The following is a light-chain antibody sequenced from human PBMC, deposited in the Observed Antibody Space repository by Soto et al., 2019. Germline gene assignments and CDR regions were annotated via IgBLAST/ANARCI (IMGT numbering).Light chain of an antibody. CDR2: DVN. CDR1: ASDIGGYTF. V-gene: IGLV2-8*01. J-gene: IGLJ1*01. CDR3: SAHGGTNPYV. Sequence: QSVLTQPPSASGSPGHSVAVSCTGTASDIGGYTFVSWYQQHPGKAPKLLIYDVNKRPSGVPDRFSGSKSGNTASLTVSGLQAEDEADYYCSAHGGTNPYVFGTGTKLTVL.